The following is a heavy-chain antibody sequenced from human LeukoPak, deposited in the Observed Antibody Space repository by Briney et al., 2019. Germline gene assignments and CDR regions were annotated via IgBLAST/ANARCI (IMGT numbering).Heavy chain of an antibody. CDR1: GFTFGRYN. J-gene: IGHJ4*02. D-gene: IGHD3-10*01. CDR2: ISSSSSYI. V-gene: IGHV3-21*01. CDR3: ARGLDNYGSGSSD. Sequence: PGGSLTLSCAASGFTFGRYNMNWVRQAPGKGLEWVSSISSSSSYIYYADSVKGRSTISRDNAKNSLYLQMNSLRAEDTAVYYCARGLDNYGSGSSDWGQGTLVTVPS.